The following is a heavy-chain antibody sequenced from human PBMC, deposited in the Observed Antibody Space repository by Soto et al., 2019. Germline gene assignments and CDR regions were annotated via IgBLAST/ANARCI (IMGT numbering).Heavy chain of an antibody. J-gene: IGHJ6*02. CDR3: AVGILTGYYDSYYYYYGMDV. Sequence: GESLKISCTGSGYSFTSYWIGWLRQMPGKGLEWMGIIYPGDSDARYSPSFQGQVTISADKSISTAYLQWSSLKASDTAMYYYAVGILTGYYDSYYYYYGMDVWGQGTTVTVSS. V-gene: IGHV5-51*01. D-gene: IGHD3-9*01. CDR2: IYPGDSDA. CDR1: GYSFTSYW.